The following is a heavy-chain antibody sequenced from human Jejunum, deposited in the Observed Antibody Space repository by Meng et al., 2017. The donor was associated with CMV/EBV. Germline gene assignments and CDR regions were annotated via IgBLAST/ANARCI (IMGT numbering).Heavy chain of an antibody. CDR1: GFTFAEYG. CDR3: VQGLVKFDN. J-gene: IGHJ4*02. D-gene: IGHD6-6*01. Sequence: SCAACGFTFAEYGMSWVRQAPGKGLEWVSGINWNGASTGYGDSVKGRFTISRDNAKNSLYLQMNSLRAEDTALYYCVQGLVKFDNWGLGTLVTVSS. V-gene: IGHV3-20*04. CDR2: INWNGAST.